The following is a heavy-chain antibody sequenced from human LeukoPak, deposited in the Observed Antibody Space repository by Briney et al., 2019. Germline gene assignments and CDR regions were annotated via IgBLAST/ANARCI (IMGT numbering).Heavy chain of an antibody. CDR2: IYPGDSDT. CDR3: ARGSGDYFGDYYYYYYGMDV. CDR1: GYSFTSYW. V-gene: IGHV5-51*01. Sequence: LGESLKISCKGSGYSFTSYWIGWVRQMPGKGLEWMGIIYPGDSDTRYSPSFQGQVTISADKSISTAYLQWSSLKASDTAMYYCARGSGDYFGDYYYYYYGMDVWGQGTTVTVSS. J-gene: IGHJ6*02. D-gene: IGHD2-21*01.